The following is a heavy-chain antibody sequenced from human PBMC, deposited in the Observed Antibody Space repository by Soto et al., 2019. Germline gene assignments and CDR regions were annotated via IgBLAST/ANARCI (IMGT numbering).Heavy chain of an antibody. J-gene: IGHJ6*02. CDR1: GGTFSSYA. V-gene: IGHV1-69*01. CDR2: IIPISDTT. D-gene: IGHD2-2*01. CDR3: ARSQGSSTSLEIYYYYYYGMDV. Sequence: QVQLVQSGAEVKKPGSSVKVSCKASGGTFSSYAISWVRQAPGQGLEWMGGIIPISDTTNYAQKFQGRVTITADESTSTAYMELSSLRSEATAVYYCARSQGSSTSLEIYYYYYYGMDVWGQGPTVTVSS.